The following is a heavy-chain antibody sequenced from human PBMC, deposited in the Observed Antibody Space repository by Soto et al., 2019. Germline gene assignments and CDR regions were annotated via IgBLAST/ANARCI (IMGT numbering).Heavy chain of an antibody. CDR3: ARHSVAARPYYYYGMDV. CDR1: GYSFAVYW. CDR2: IDPGDSQT. J-gene: IGHJ6*02. V-gene: IGHV5-10-1*01. D-gene: IGHD6-6*01. Sequence: GESLKISCKGSGYSFAVYWITWVRQKPGKGLEWMGRIDPGDSQTYYSPSFRGHVTISADKSISTAYLQWSSLKASDTAMYYCARHSVAARPYYYYGMDVWGQGTTVTVSS.